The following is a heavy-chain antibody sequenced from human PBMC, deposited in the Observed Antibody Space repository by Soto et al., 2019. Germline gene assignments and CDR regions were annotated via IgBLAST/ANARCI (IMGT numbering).Heavy chain of an antibody. V-gene: IGHV3-7*05. CDR2: IKQDGSEK. J-gene: IGHJ4*02. CDR1: GFTFSSYW. D-gene: IGHD5-18*01. CDR3: ARPYGGYSYGYIDY. Sequence: GESLKISCAASGFTFSSYWMSWVRQAPGKGLEWVANIKQDGSEKYYVDSVKGRFTISRDNAKNSLYLQMNSLRAEDTAVYYCARPYGGYSYGYIDYWGQGTLVTVSS.